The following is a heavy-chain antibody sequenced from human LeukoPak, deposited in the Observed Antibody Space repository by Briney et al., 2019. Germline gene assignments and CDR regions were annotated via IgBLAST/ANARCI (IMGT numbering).Heavy chain of an antibody. CDR3: VRESRPGGAMGLYHNLDY. CDR1: GFTFGDFW. J-gene: IGHJ4*02. CDR2: IKEDGTEK. V-gene: IGHV3-7*01. Sequence: GGSLRLSCAGSGFTFGDFWMTWVRQTPGKGLEWVANIKEDGTEKNLVDSVKGRFTISRDNTKNLLFLEMNNLRGDDTAIYYCVRESRPGGAMGLYHNLDYWGQGTLVAVSS. D-gene: IGHD1-1*01.